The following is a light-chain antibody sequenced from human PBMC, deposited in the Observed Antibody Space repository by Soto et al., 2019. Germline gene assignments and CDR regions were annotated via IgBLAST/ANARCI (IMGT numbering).Light chain of an antibody. CDR2: EVN. CDR3: CSYVGNRRA. CDR1: VYNL. J-gene: IGLJ3*02. V-gene: IGLV2-23*02. Sequence: QSALTQPASVSGSPGQSITISCTGVYNLVSWYQQHPGKAPKLMIFEVNKRPSGISYRFSGSKSGNTASLTISALQAEDEADYFCCSYVGNRRAFGGGTKLTVL.